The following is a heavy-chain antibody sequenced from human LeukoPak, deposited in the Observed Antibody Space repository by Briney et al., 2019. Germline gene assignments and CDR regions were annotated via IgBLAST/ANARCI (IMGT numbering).Heavy chain of an antibody. CDR3: ARGSAYYYDTSGPRFYYDY. CDR2: INPNSGGT. CDR1: GYTFTGYY. V-gene: IGHV1-2*02. J-gene: IGHJ4*02. Sequence: ASVKVSCKASGYTFTGYYMHWVRQAPGQGLEWMGWINPNSGGTNYAQKFQGRVTISVDTSKNQFSLKLSSVTAADTAVYYCARGSAYYYDTSGPRFYYDYWGQGILVAISS. D-gene: IGHD3-22*01.